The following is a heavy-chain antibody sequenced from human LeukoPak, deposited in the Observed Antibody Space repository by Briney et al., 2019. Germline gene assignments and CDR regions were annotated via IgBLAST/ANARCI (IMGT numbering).Heavy chain of an antibody. V-gene: IGHV2-5*01. CDR3: AHLSYGVPFDY. CDR2: IYWNDDK. CDR1: GFSLNTSGVG. J-gene: IGHJ4*02. Sequence: SGPTLVKPTQTLTLTCTFSGFSLNTSGVGVGWIRQPPGKALEWLALIYWNDDKRYSPSLKSRLTITKDTSKNQVVLTMTNMDPVDTATYYCAHLSYGVPFDYWGQGTLVTVSS. D-gene: IGHD4-17*01.